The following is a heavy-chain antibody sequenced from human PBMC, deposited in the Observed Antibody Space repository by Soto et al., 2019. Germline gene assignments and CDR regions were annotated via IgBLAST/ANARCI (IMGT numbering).Heavy chain of an antibody. D-gene: IGHD3-16*02. V-gene: IGHV1-18*01. CDR3: ARHGRPMGGYDYVWGSYRPFLGYGMDV. J-gene: IGHJ6*02. CDR2: ISAYNGNT. CDR1: GYAFTSYG. Sequence: ASVKVSCKASGYAFTSYGISWVRQATGKGLEWMGWISAYNGNTNYAQKLQGRVTMTTDTSTSTAYMELRSLRSDDTAVYYCARHGRPMGGYDYVWGSYRPFLGYGMDVWGQGTTVTVSS.